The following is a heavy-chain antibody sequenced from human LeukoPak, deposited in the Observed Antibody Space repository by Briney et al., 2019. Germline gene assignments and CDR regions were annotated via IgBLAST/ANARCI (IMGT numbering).Heavy chain of an antibody. CDR3: TNWFDP. V-gene: IGHV3-73*01. J-gene: IGHJ5*02. CDR2: IRSKGNRYAT. CDR1: GFTFSDSA. Sequence: GGSLRLSCAASGFTFSDSAMHWVRQVSGKGLEWVGRIRSKGNRYATSYTASVKGRFTISRDDSKNTAYLQMNSLKTEDTAVYYCTNWFDPWGQGTLVTVSS.